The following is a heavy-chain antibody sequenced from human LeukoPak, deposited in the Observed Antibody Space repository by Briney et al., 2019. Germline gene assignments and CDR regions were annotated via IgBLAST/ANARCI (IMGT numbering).Heavy chain of an antibody. V-gene: IGHV1-69*13. CDR3: ARSYSSSWVFDY. CDR2: IIPIFGTV. J-gene: IGHJ4*02. Sequence: EASVKVSCKASGGTFSSYAISWVRQAPGQGLEWMGGIIPIFGTVNYAQKFQGRVTITADESTSTGYMEVSSLRSEDSAVYYCARSYSSSWVFDYWGQGTLVTVSS. D-gene: IGHD6-13*01. CDR1: GGTFSSYA.